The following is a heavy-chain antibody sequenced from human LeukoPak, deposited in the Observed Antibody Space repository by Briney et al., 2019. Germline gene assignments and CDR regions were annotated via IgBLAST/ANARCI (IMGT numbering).Heavy chain of an antibody. V-gene: IGHV1-8*03. CDR1: GYTFTSYD. J-gene: IGHJ4*02. CDR3: ARASVFLVDY. D-gene: IGHD2-21*01. Sequence: ASLKVSCKTSGYTFTSYDINWVRQATGEGLEWMGWMNPNSGNTAYAQKFQGRVTITRNTSISTAYMELSSLRYEDTAVYYCARASVFLVDYWGQRTLVTVSS. CDR2: MNPNSGNT.